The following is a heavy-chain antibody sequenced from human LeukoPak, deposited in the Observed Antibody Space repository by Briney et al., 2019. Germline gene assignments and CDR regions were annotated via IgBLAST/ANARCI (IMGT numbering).Heavy chain of an antibody. Sequence: PSETLSLTCTVSGGSISSSSYYWGWIRQPPGKGLEWIGSIYYSGSTYYNPSLKSRVTISVDTSKNQFSLKLSSVTAADTAVYYCHSPLPAYGGGDWFDPWGQGTLVTVSS. V-gene: IGHV4-39*01. D-gene: IGHD3-16*01. J-gene: IGHJ5*02. CDR3: HSPLPAYGGGDWFDP. CDR1: GGSISSSSYY. CDR2: IYYSGST.